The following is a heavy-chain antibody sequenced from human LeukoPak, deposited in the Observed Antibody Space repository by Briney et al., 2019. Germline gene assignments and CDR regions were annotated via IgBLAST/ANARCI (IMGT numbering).Heavy chain of an antibody. V-gene: IGHV4-59*12. Sequence: PSETLSLTCSVSGGSISSYYWSWIRQPPGKGLEWIGYIYYTGSTNYNPSLKSRVTISVDTSKNQFSLKLSSVTAADTAVYYCARGPGEDYWGQGTLVTVSS. J-gene: IGHJ4*02. CDR1: GGSISSYY. D-gene: IGHD4-17*01. CDR3: ARGPGEDY. CDR2: IYYTGST.